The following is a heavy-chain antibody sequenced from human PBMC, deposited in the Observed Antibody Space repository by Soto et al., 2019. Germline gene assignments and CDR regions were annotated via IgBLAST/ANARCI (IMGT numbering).Heavy chain of an antibody. D-gene: IGHD3-10*01. CDR3: ATSTGSRHYYYGMDV. J-gene: IGHJ6*02. Sequence: GSLRLSCAASGFTFSSYAMSWVRQAPGKGLEWVSAISGSGGSTYYADSVKGRFTISRDNSKNTLYLQMNSLRAEDTAVYYCATSTGSRHYYYGMDVWGQGTTVTVSS. V-gene: IGHV3-23*01. CDR1: GFTFSSYA. CDR2: ISGSGGST.